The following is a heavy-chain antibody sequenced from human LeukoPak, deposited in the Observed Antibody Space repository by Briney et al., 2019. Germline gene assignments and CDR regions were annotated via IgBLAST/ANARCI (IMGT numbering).Heavy chain of an antibody. D-gene: IGHD1-26*01. CDR2: ISYDGSNK. CDR1: GFTFSSYA. V-gene: IGHV3-30-3*01. J-gene: IGHJ4*02. Sequence: TGGPLRLSCAASGFTFSSYAMHWVRQAPGKGLEWVAVISYDGSNKYYADSVKGRFTISRDNSKNTLYLQMNSLRAEDTAVYYCARDRVGATNWGQGTLVTVSS. CDR3: ARDRVGATN.